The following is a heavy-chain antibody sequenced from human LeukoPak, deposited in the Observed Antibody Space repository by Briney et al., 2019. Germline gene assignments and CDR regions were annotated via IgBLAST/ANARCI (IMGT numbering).Heavy chain of an antibody. CDR2: IYSGGST. V-gene: IGHV3-66*04. D-gene: IGHD6-13*01. CDR1: GFTVSSNY. Sequence: GGSLRLSCAASGFTVSSNYMSWVRQAPGKGLEWVSVIYSGGSTYYAESVKGRFTISRDNSKNTLYLQMNSLRAEDTTVYYCAGQGDSSSWSGFDPWGQGTLVTVSS. J-gene: IGHJ5*02. CDR3: AGQGDSSSWSGFDP.